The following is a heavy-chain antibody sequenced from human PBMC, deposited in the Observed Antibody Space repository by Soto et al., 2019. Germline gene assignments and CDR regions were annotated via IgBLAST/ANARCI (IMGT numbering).Heavy chain of an antibody. V-gene: IGHV3-23*01. CDR1: GFTFSSYA. Sequence: EVQLLESGGGLVQPGGSLRLSCAASGFTFSSYAMRWVRQAPVKGLEWVSAISGSGGSTYYADSVKGRFTISRDNPKNTLYLQMNSLRAEDTAVYYCARRGSGSYYDYWGQGTLVTVSS. CDR2: ISGSGGST. D-gene: IGHD1-26*01. CDR3: ARRGSGSYYDY. J-gene: IGHJ4*02.